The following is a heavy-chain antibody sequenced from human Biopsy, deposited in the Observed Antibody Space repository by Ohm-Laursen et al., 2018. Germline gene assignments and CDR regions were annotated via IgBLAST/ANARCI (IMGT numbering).Heavy chain of an antibody. Sequence: SLRLSCAASGFTVSDNHISWIRQAPGKGLQWVSLIYSDGNTYYADSVKGRFTISRDISRNTLYLQMNSLRAEDTAVYYCARGPGKLWSGYYTWGQGSLVSVSS. CDR1: GFTVSDNH. CDR3: ARGPGKLWSGYYT. CDR2: IYSDGNT. D-gene: IGHD3-3*01. J-gene: IGHJ5*02. V-gene: IGHV3-53*01.